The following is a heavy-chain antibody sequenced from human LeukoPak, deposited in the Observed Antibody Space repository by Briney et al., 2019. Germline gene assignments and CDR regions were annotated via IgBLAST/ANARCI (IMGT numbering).Heavy chain of an antibody. D-gene: IGHD1-26*01. CDR2: ISAYNGNT. CDR1: GYTFTSYG. CDR3: ARDRAPAGATSYYYGMDV. V-gene: IGHV1-18*04. Sequence: GASVKVSCKASGYTFTSYGISWVRQAPGQGLEWMGWISAYNGNTNYAQKLQGRVTMTTDTSTSTAYMELRSLRSDDTAVYYCARDRAPAGATSYYYGMDVWGKGTTVTVSS. J-gene: IGHJ6*04.